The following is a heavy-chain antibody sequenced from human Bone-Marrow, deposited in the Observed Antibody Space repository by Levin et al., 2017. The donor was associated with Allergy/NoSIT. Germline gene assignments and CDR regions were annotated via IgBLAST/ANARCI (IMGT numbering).Heavy chain of an antibody. D-gene: IGHD5-24*01. CDR1: GFTFSSYG. CDR2: ISYDGSNK. Sequence: PGESLKISCAASGFTFSSYGMHWVRQAPGKGLEWVAVISYDGSNKYYADSVKGRFTISRDNSKNTLYLQMNSLRAEDTAVYYCAKLWTPNGYNRSIGVYWGQGTLVTVSS. V-gene: IGHV3-30*18. CDR3: AKLWTPNGYNRSIGVY. J-gene: IGHJ4*02.